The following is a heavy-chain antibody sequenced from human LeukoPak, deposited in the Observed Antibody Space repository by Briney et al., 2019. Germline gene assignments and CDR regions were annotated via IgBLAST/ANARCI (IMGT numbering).Heavy chain of an antibody. V-gene: IGHV3-30-3*01. D-gene: IGHD5-18*01. Sequence: GVPLRLSCAASAFPFSSYPMHWGPQAPGKGPERVPAISYDGSNKYYADSVKSRFTISRDNSKNTLYLQMNSLRAEDTAVYYCAREGIQLWNYWGQGTLVTVSS. CDR1: AFPFSSYP. CDR3: AREGIQLWNY. J-gene: IGHJ4*02. CDR2: ISYDGSNK.